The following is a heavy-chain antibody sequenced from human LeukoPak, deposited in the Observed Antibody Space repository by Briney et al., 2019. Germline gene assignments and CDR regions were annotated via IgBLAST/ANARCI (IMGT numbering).Heavy chain of an antibody. CDR1: GGSISSSYYY. CDR2: IYYSGST. CDR3: AGGAVDTAMAEYFQH. Sequence: PSETLSLTCTVSGGSISSSYYYWGWIRQPPGKGLEWIGSIYYSGSTYYNPSLKSRVTISVDTSKNQFSLKLSSVTAADTAVYYCAGGAVDTAMAEYFQHWGQGTLATVSS. J-gene: IGHJ1*01. D-gene: IGHD5-18*01. V-gene: IGHV4-39*07.